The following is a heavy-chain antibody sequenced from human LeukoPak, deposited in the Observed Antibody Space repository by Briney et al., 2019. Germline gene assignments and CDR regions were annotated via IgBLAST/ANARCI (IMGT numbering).Heavy chain of an antibody. Sequence: GGSLRLSCAASGFTFSDYSMTWVRQAPGKGLEWVSYISSSSSSTIYYADSVKGRFTISRDNAKNSLYLQMNSLRAEDTAVYYCAREGSETYYYDSSGYYREYWGQGTLVTVSS. CDR1: GFTFSDYS. D-gene: IGHD3-22*01. J-gene: IGHJ4*02. CDR3: AREGSETYYYDSSGYYREY. V-gene: IGHV3-48*01. CDR2: ISSSSSSTI.